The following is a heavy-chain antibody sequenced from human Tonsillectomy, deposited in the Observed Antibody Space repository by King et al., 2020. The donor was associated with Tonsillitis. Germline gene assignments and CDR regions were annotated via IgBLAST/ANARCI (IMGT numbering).Heavy chain of an antibody. CDR1: GFTFSSYS. D-gene: IGHD5-24*01. CDR2: ISSNSGTYI. V-gene: IGHV3-21*01. J-gene: IGHJ4*02. CDR3: SRLVDGYPDY. Sequence: VQLVESGGGLVKPGGSLRLSCAASGFTFSSYSMNWVRLAPGKGLEWVSAISSNSGTYIYYADSVKGRFTISRDNAKNSLYLQMNSLRAEDTAVYYFSRLVDGYPDYWGQGTLVTVSS.